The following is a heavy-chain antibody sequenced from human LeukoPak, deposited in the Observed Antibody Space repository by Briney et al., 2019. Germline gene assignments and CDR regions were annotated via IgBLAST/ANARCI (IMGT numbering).Heavy chain of an antibody. J-gene: IGHJ4*02. CDR3: ARNLPAADY. Sequence: GGSLRLSCAASAVTFSNYAMSWVRQAPGKGLEWVSSISGSGGSTYYADSVKGRFTISRDNAKSSLYLQMNSLRAEDTAVYYCARNLPAADYWGQGTLVTVSS. CDR1: AVTFSNYA. V-gene: IGHV3-23*01. CDR2: ISGSGGST. D-gene: IGHD2-2*01.